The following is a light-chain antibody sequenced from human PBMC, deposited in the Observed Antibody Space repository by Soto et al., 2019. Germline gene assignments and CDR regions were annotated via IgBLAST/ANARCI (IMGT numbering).Light chain of an antibody. CDR2: VAS. J-gene: IGKJ1*01. Sequence: EIVLTQSPATLSLSPGERATLSCRASQSVGTFFAWYQQKPGQAPRLLIYVASNRATGIPARFSGSGSGTDFTLTISSLEPEDFAVYYCQQCYNWPQWTFGQGTKVDIK. CDR1: QSVGTF. CDR3: QQCYNWPQWT. V-gene: IGKV3-11*01.